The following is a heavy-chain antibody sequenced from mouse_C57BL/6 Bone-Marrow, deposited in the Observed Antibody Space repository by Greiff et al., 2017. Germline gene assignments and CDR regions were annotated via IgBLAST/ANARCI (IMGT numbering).Heavy chain of an antibody. CDR3: ARPSMITTRYFDY. D-gene: IGHD2-4*01. CDR1: GFTFSDYG. J-gene: IGHJ2*01. V-gene: IGHV5-17*01. Sequence: EVQVVESGGGLVKPGGSLKLSCAASGFTFSDYGMHWVRQAPEKGLEWVAYISSGSSTIYYADTVKGRFTISRDNAKNTLFLQMTSLRSEDTAMXYCARPSMITTRYFDYWGQGTTLTVSS. CDR2: ISSGSSTI.